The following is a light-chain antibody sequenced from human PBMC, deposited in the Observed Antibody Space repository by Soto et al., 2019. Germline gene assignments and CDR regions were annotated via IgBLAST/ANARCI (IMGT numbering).Light chain of an antibody. J-gene: IGLJ1*01. CDR3: CSYAGGYTHYV. Sequence: QSALTQPPSVSGSPGQSVTLSCTGTSSDVGGFNYVSWYQHHPGKAPKLMIYDVNKRPSGVPDRFSGSKSGNTASLTISGLQAEDEADYYCCSYAGGYTHYVFATGTKVTVL. CDR1: SSDVGGFNY. CDR2: DVN. V-gene: IGLV2-11*01.